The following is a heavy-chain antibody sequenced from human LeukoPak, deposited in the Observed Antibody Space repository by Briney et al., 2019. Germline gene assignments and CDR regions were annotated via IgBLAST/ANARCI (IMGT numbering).Heavy chain of an antibody. Sequence: PSETLSLTCTVSGYSISSGYYWGWIRQPPGKGLEWIGSIYHNENTFYNPSLKSRVAISVDTPKSQFSLRLSSVTAADTAVYYCARDGGIGAGELSPYYFDHWGQGTLVTVSS. D-gene: IGHD3-10*01. CDR2: IYHNENT. CDR1: GYSISSGYY. CDR3: ARDGGIGAGELSPYYFDH. V-gene: IGHV4-38-2*02. J-gene: IGHJ4*02.